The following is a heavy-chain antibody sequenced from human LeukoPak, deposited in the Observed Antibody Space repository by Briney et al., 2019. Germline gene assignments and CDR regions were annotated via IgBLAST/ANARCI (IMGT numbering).Heavy chain of an antibody. Sequence: GGSLRLSCTASGFIFSDFHISWFRQAPGKGLEWVSHISGSGYAIHHPGSVKGRFTISRDNAKNSLYLQMNSLRVEDSAVYYCARLSGTYSRGGDHWGQGTLVTVSS. CDR2: ISGSGYAI. J-gene: IGHJ4*02. D-gene: IGHD1-26*01. CDR1: GFIFSDFH. V-gene: IGHV3-11*01. CDR3: ARLSGTYSRGGDH.